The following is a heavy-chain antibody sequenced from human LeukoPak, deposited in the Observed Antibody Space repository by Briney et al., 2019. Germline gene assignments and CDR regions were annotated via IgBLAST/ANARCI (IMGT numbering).Heavy chain of an antibody. CDR1: GGSISSSSYY. CDR2: IYYSGST. J-gene: IGHJ4*02. D-gene: IGHD6-19*01. CDR3: ASRSGWYEVTFDY. Sequence: SETLSLTCTVSGGSISSSSYYWDWIRQPPGKGLEWIGSIYYSGSTYYNPSLKSRVTISVDTSKNQFSLKLSSVTAADTAVYYCASRSGWYEVTFDYWGQGTLVTVSS. V-gene: IGHV4-39*07.